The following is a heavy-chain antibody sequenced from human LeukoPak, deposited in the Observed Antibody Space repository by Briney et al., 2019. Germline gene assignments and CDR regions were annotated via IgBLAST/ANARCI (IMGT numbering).Heavy chain of an antibody. CDR2: IYYSGVT. D-gene: IGHD2-15*01. CDR1: VGSISRGGYC. CDR3: ARDQGLGYSDY. Sequence: SETLSLTCTVSVGSISRGGYCWSWIRHHPGKGLEGMGHIYYSGVTSYKSSLKSRATTSVDTSKNPISLRLSSVTAADTAVYYCARDQGLGYSDYWGQGTLVTVSS. V-gene: IGHV4-31*03. J-gene: IGHJ4*02.